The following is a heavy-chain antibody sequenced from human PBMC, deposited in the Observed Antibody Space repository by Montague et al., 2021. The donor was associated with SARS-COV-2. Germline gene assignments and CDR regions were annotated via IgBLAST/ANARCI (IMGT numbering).Heavy chain of an antibody. Sequence: SETLSLTCTDSGDFLTYFYWSWIRQSPGKGLEWIGNIFYRGSTNYNPSLKSRVTISVDTSKNQFSLNLTSVTATDTAVYYCVRGATRTFDYWGQGTLVTVSS. J-gene: IGHJ4*02. CDR3: VRGATRTFDY. V-gene: IGHV4-59*01. CDR1: GDFLTYFY. D-gene: IGHD1-14*01. CDR2: IFYRGST.